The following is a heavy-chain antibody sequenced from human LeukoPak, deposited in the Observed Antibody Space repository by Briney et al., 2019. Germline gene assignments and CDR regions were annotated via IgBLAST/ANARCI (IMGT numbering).Heavy chain of an antibody. CDR2: INPSGGST. J-gene: IGHJ4*02. Sequence: ASVKVSCKASGYAFTSYYMHWVRQAPGQGLEWMGIINPSGGSTSYAQKFQSRVTMTRDMSTSTVYMELSSPRSEDTAVYYCARRDIVRGFDYWGQGTLVTISS. D-gene: IGHD2-8*01. V-gene: IGHV1-46*01. CDR1: GYAFTSYY. CDR3: ARRDIVRGFDY.